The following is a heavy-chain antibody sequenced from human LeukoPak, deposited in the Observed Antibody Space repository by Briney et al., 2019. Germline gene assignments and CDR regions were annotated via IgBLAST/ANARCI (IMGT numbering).Heavy chain of an antibody. CDR3: ARLRVDYGGNFFDL. V-gene: IGHV3-11*03. CDR2: ISSGSSYT. Sequence: GGPLRLSCAASGFTFSDYYMSWIRQAPGKGLEWVSYISSGSSYTNYADSVKGRFTISRDNAKNSLYLQMNSLRAEDTAVYYCARLRVDYGGNFFDLWGRGTLVTVSS. CDR1: GFTFSDYY. D-gene: IGHD4-23*01. J-gene: IGHJ2*01.